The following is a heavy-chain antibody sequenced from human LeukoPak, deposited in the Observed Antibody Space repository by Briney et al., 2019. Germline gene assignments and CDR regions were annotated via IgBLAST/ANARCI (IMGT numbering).Heavy chain of an antibody. D-gene: IGHD5-18*01. CDR3: ARSNSYGYVRTMDV. CDR1: GFTFSSYS. Sequence: PGGSLRLSCAASGFTFSSYSMNWVRQAPGRGLEWVSSISGSSSYIYYADSVKGRFTISRDNAKNSLYLQMNSLRAEDTAVYYCARSNSYGYVRTMDVWGQGTTVTVSS. J-gene: IGHJ6*02. CDR2: ISGSSSYI. V-gene: IGHV3-21*04.